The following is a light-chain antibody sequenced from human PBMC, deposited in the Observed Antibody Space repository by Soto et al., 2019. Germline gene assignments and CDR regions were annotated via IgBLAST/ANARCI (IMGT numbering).Light chain of an antibody. V-gene: IGKV1-5*01. CDR2: AAS. CDR3: QQYNSYPWT. Sequence: DIQMTQSPSSLSASVGDRVTITCRASQSISSYLNWYHQKPGKAPKLLIYAASSLESGVPSRFSGSGSGTEFTLTITSLQPDDFATYYCQQYNSYPWTFGQGTKVDIK. J-gene: IGKJ1*01. CDR1: QSISSY.